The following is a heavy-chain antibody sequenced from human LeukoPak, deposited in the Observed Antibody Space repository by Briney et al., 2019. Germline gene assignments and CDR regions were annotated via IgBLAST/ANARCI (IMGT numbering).Heavy chain of an antibody. V-gene: IGHV3-23*01. Sequence: GGSLRLSRAASGFSFSSYAMTWARQAPVKGLEWVSAISGDGTRTYYANSVKGRFTISRDKSKNTVYLQMNSLRAEDTAVYYCARAWVLDVWGQGTAVTVSS. CDR3: ARAWVLDV. D-gene: IGHD3-16*01. CDR1: GFSFSSYA. J-gene: IGHJ6*02. CDR2: ISGDGTRT.